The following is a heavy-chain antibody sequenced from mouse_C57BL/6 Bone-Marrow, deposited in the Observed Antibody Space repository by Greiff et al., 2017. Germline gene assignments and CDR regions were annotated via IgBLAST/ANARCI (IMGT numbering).Heavy chain of an antibody. Sequence: LKESGAELVRPGSSVKLSCKDSYFAFMASAMHWVKQRPGHGLEWIGSFTMYSDATAYSENFKGKATWTANTSSSTAYMEVSSLTCEDSAVYYCARRVITTVGRGVYAMDYWGQGTSVTVSS. CDR1: YFAFMASA. J-gene: IGHJ4*01. D-gene: IGHD1-1*01. CDR2: FTMYSDAT. CDR3: ARRVITTVGRGVYAMDY. V-gene: IGHV1-49*01.